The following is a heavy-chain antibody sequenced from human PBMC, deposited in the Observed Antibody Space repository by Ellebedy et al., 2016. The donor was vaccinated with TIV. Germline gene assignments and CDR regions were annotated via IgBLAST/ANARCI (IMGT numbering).Heavy chain of an antibody. D-gene: IGHD1-26*01. Sequence: GGSLRLXXAASGFTFSTYSMSWVRQAPGKGLEWVSSISSRGDDTYYADSVKGRFTLSRDNSNNTLYLQMNSLRAEDTAVYYCSTGSYFGRGAWGQGTLVTVSS. V-gene: IGHV3-23*01. CDR2: ISSRGDDT. CDR1: GFTFSTYS. CDR3: STGSYFGRGA. J-gene: IGHJ5*02.